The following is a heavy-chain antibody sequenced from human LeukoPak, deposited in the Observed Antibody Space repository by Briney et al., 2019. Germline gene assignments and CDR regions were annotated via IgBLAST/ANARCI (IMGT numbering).Heavy chain of an antibody. Sequence: SQTLSLTCTASGVSISSGGYCWSWIRQHPGKGLEWIGYIYHRGNTYYNPSLKSRVTMSVDTSKNRFSLKLSSVTAADTAVYFCARGGNSAYYPFDFWGQGTLVTVSS. CDR3: ARGGNSAYYPFDF. D-gene: IGHD3-22*01. V-gene: IGHV4-31*03. CDR2: IYHRGNT. J-gene: IGHJ4*02. CDR1: GVSISSGGYC.